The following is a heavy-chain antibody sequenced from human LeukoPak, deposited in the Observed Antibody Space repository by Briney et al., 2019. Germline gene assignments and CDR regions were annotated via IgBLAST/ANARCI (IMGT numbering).Heavy chain of an antibody. V-gene: IGHV3-11*01. CDR2: MSSSGSTI. Sequence: GGSLRLSCAASGVTFGDAYMSWIRQAPGKGLEWVSYMSSSGSTIYYADSVNGRFTISRDNAKNSLYLQMHSLRAEDTAVYYCARDLGLRPLYYFDYWGQGTLVTVSS. CDR1: GVTFGDAY. CDR3: ARDLGLRPLYYFDY. J-gene: IGHJ4*02.